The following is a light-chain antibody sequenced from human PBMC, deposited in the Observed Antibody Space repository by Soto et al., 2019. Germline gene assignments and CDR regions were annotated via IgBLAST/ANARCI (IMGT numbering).Light chain of an antibody. V-gene: IGLV2-14*01. CDR1: SSDVGAHNY. J-gene: IGLJ1*01. Sequence: QSVLTQPASVSGSPGQSITISCTGTSSDVGAHNYVSWYQQHPGKAPKLMIYEVNNRPSGISNRFSGSKSGNTASLTISGLLAEDEADYYCSSFTSTSTYVFGAGTKLTVL. CDR2: EVN. CDR3: SSFTSTSTYV.